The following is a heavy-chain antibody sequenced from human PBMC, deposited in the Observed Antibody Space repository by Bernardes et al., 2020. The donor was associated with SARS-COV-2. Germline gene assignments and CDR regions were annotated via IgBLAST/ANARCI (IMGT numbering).Heavy chain of an antibody. J-gene: IGHJ2*01. Sequence: GGSLRLSCAASGFTFSTYWMSWVRQAPGKGLEWVANIKGDGSQRSSVDSVRGRFTVSRDNAKNTLYLQMNSLTAEDTATYYCAKDLGEKQLVPIWYFYLWGRGTLVTVSS. CDR1: GFTFSTYW. CDR2: IKGDGSQR. V-gene: IGHV3-7*03. D-gene: IGHD3-16*01. CDR3: AKDLGEKQLVPIWYFYL.